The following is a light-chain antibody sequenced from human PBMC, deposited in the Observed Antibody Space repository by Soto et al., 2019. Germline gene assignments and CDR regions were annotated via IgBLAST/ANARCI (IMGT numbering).Light chain of an antibody. V-gene: IGKV3-20*01. CDR3: QQYGTSPFT. Sequence: VLTQSPDTLSLSPGERATLSCRASERISSNFLAWYQQRPGQAPRLLIYCASTRASGIPDRFSGSGSGTDFALTISRLEPEDFAVFYCQQYGTSPFTFGPGTTVEIK. CDR1: ERISSNF. CDR2: CAS. J-gene: IGKJ3*01.